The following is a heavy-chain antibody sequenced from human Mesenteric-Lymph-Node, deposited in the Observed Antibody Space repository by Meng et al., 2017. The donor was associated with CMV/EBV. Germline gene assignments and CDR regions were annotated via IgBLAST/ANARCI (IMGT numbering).Heavy chain of an antibody. D-gene: IGHD6-19*01. CDR2: IRYDGGSQ. CDR1: GFSFSSLG. CDR3: AKRPRGLVVDYFDY. Sequence: GESLKISCEVSGFSFSSLGMHWVRQVPGKGLEWVAFIRYDGGSQYYAGSVKGRFTISRDNSKNTVFLQMTSLRVDDTAVYYCAKRPRGLVVDYFDYWGQGTLVTVSS. V-gene: IGHV3-30*02. J-gene: IGHJ4*02.